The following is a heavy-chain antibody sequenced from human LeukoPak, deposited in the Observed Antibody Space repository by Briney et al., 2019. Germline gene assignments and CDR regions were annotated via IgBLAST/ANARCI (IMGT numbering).Heavy chain of an antibody. CDR1: GFTFNSDA. D-gene: IGHD3-10*01. Sequence: GGSLRLSCAASGFTFNSDAMSWVRQAPGKGLEWVSAISGSGDSTYYADSVKGRFTISRDNSKNTLYLQMNSLRAEDTALYYRAKGAPLAGDWFDPWGQGTLVTVSS. J-gene: IGHJ5*02. V-gene: IGHV3-23*01. CDR3: AKGAPLAGDWFDP. CDR2: ISGSGDST.